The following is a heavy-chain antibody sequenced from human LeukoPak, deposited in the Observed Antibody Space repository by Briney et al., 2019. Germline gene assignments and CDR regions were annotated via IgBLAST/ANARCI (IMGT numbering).Heavy chain of an antibody. D-gene: IGHD1-14*01. J-gene: IGHJ6*02. CDR3: ARDNPGMDV. V-gene: IGHV3-33*01. CDR1: GFSFSSYG. Sequence: GRSLRLSCAASGFSFSSYGMHWVRQAPGKGLEWVAVIWYDGSNKYYADSVKGRFTIFRDNSKNTVYLQMNSLRAEDTAVYYCARDNPGMDVWGQGTTVTVSS. CDR2: IWYDGSNK.